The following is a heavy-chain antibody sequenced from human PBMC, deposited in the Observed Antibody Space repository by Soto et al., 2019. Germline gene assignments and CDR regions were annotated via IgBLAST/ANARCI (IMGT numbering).Heavy chain of an antibody. Sequence: GGSLRLSCAASGFTFSSYAMSWVRQAPGKGLEWVSAISGSGGSTYYADSVKGRFTISRDNSKNTLYLQMNSLRAEDTAVYYCAIVATPNPLVSSGWYYGYFQHWGQGTLVTVSS. CDR2: ISGSGGST. D-gene: IGHD6-19*01. CDR1: GFTFSSYA. J-gene: IGHJ1*01. V-gene: IGHV3-23*01. CDR3: AIVATPNPLVSSGWYYGYFQH.